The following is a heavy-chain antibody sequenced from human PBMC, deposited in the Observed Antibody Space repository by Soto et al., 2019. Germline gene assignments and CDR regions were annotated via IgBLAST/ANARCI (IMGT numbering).Heavy chain of an antibody. Sequence: ASVKVSCKASGYTFTSYYMHWVRQAPGQGPEWMGIINPSGGSTSYAQKFQGRVTMTRDTSTSTVYMELSSLRSEDTAVYYCARAQWGYCSGGSCLVDYWGQGTLVTVSS. CDR2: INPSGGST. D-gene: IGHD2-15*01. CDR3: ARAQWGYCSGGSCLVDY. CDR1: GYTFTSYY. J-gene: IGHJ4*02. V-gene: IGHV1-46*01.